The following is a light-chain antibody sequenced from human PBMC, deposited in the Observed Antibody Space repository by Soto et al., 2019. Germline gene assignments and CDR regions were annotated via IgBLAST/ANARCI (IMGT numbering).Light chain of an antibody. V-gene: IGKV3D-20*02. CDR1: QSFNSNY. CDR2: GTS. CDR3: QQGSNWPPLT. Sequence: EIVLTQSPGTLSLSPGDRTTLSCRASQSFNSNYLAWYQQKPGQAPRLLIYGTSNRATGIPDRFSGSGSGTDFTLTISRLEPEDFALYYCQQGSNWPPLTFGGGTKVEIK. J-gene: IGKJ4*01.